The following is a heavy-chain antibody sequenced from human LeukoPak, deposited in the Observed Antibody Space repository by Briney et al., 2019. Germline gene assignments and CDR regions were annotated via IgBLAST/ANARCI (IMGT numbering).Heavy chain of an antibody. CDR3: ARGSGVLLWFGERDWFDP. CDR1: GFTLRNYA. Sequence: GGSLRLSCAVSGFTLRNYAMHWVRQAPGKGLELVAVISYDGSNKYYAHSVNGRFTISSDNSKNTLYLQRNSLRAEDTAVYYCARGSGVLLWFGERDWFDPWGQGTLVTVSS. CDR2: ISYDGSNK. J-gene: IGHJ5*02. V-gene: IGHV3-30*04. D-gene: IGHD3-10*01.